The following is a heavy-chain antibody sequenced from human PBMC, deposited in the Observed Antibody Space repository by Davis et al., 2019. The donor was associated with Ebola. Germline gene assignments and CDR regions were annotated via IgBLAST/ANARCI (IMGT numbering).Heavy chain of an antibody. CDR3: ARRGVSGSPFTYYFDY. J-gene: IGHJ4*02. Sequence: MPSETLSLTCAVYGGSFSGYYWSWIRQPPGKGLEWIGEINHSGSSDYNPSLKGRLTISVDTSKNQFSLKLSSVTAADTAVYYCARRGVSGSPFTYYFDYWGQGTPVTVSS. CDR2: INHSGSS. CDR1: GGSFSGYY. D-gene: IGHD1-26*01. V-gene: IGHV4-34*01.